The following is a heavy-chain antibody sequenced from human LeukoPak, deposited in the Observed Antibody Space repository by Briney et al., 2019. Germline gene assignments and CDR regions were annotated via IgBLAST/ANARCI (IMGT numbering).Heavy chain of an antibody. CDR3: ARMTYYFDY. Sequence: SETLSLTCAVYGGSFSGYYWSWIRQPPGKGLEWIGEINHSGSTNYNPSLKSRVTISVDTSKNQFSLKLSSVTAADTAVYYCARMTYYFDYWGQGTLVTVSS. CDR1: GGSFSGYY. J-gene: IGHJ4*02. V-gene: IGHV4-34*01. CDR2: INHSGST.